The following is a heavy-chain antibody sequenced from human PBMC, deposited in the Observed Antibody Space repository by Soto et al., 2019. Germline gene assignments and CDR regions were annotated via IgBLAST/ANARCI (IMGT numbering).Heavy chain of an antibody. D-gene: IGHD3-3*01. Sequence: PSETLSLTCAVYGGSFSRYYWSWIRQPPGKGLEWIGEINHSGSTNYNPSLKSRVTISVDTSKNQFSLKLTSVTAADTAVYYCAREGTTYSDFWSGSGSYFDYWGQGTLVTVSS. CDR3: AREGTTYSDFWSGSGSYFDY. CDR1: GGSFSRYY. CDR2: INHSGST. V-gene: IGHV4-34*01. J-gene: IGHJ4*02.